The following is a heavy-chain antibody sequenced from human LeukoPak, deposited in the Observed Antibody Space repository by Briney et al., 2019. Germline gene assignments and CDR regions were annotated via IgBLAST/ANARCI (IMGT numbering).Heavy chain of an antibody. J-gene: IGHJ3*01. Sequence: CXXWXRQAPGXXXXXXXFIRHDGGNLYYADAVKXRFTISRENXQNTVCLQMNNLKSEDTALYYCXXXXXXXXXXXXXXXXVWG. CDR2: IRHDGGNL. CDR3: XXXXXXXXXXXXXXXXV. V-gene: IGHV3-30*02. CDR1: C.